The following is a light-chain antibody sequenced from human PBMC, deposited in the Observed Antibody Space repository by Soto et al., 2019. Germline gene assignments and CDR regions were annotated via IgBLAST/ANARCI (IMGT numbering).Light chain of an antibody. Sequence: QSALTQPASVSGSPGQSITISCTGTSSDVGGYNYVSWYQQHPGKAPKLMISDVSNRPSGVSNRLSGSKSGNTASLTISGIQAEDEADYYCSSYTSSSTIYVFGTGTKLTVL. J-gene: IGLJ1*01. CDR2: DVS. CDR1: SSDVGGYNY. V-gene: IGLV2-14*01. CDR3: SSYTSSSTIYV.